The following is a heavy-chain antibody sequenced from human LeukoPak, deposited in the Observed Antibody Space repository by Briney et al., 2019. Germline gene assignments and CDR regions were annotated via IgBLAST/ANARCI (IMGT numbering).Heavy chain of an antibody. V-gene: IGHV3-21*01. J-gene: IGHJ4*02. CDR2: ISSSSSYI. CDR1: GFTFSSYG. Sequence: PGGSLRLSCAASGFTFSSYGMNWVRQAPGKGLEWVSSISSSSSYIYYADSVKGRFTISRDNAKNSLYLQMNSLRAEDTAVYYCARDLGIAAAGGYWGQGTLVTVSS. D-gene: IGHD6-13*01. CDR3: ARDLGIAAAGGY.